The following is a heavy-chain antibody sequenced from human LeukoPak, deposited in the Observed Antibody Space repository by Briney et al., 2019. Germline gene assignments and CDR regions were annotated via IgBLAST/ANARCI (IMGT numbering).Heavy chain of an antibody. Sequence: PSETLSLTCTVSGGSISSYYWSWIRQPPGKGLEWIGYIYYSGSTNYNPSLKSRVTISVDTSKNQFSLKLSSVTAADTAVYYCARHMNDILTGPFDYWGQGTLVTVSS. V-gene: IGHV4-59*08. D-gene: IGHD3-9*01. CDR1: GGSISSYY. CDR2: IYYSGST. CDR3: ARHMNDILTGPFDY. J-gene: IGHJ4*02.